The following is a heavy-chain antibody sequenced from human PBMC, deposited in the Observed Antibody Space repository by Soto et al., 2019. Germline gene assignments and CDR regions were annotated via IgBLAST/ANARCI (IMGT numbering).Heavy chain of an antibody. CDR2: ISYDGSNK. CDR1: GFTFSSYG. J-gene: IGHJ6*02. CDR3: AKGSRRPRYYYYYGMDV. Sequence: GGSLRLSCAASGFTFSSYGMHWVRQAPGKGLEWVAVISYDGSNKYYADSVKGRFTISRDNAKNTLYLQMNSLRAEDTAVYYCAKGSRRPRYYYYYGMDVWGQGTTVTVSS. V-gene: IGHV3-30*18.